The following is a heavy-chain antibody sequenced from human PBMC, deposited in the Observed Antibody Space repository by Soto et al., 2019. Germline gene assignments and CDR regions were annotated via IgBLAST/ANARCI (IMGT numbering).Heavy chain of an antibody. J-gene: IGHJ1*01. CDR3: ARIGAFGDAEYFQH. Sequence: GASVKVSCKASGYTFTNYAMYWVRQAPGQRLEWMGWINAGNGDTRYSQNFQGRVTITRDTSASTAYMELSSLRSEDTAVYYCARIGAFGDAEYFQHWGQGTLVTVSS. CDR1: GYTFTNYA. V-gene: IGHV1-3*01. D-gene: IGHD3-16*01. CDR2: INAGNGDT.